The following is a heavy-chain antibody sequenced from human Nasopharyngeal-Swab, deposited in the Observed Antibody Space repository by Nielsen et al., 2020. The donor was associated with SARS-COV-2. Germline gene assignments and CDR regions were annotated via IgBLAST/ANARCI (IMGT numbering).Heavy chain of an antibody. V-gene: IGHV3-49*02. J-gene: IGHJ6*02. D-gene: IGHD3-3*01. CDR3: TRGNYRVTIFGVVTTGDYGMDV. Sequence: WIRQPPGKGLEWVGFIRSKAYGGTTEYAASVKGRFTISRDDSKSIAYLQMNSLKTEDTAVYYCTRGNYRVTIFGVVTTGDYGMDVWGLGTTVTVSS. CDR2: IRSKAYGGTT.